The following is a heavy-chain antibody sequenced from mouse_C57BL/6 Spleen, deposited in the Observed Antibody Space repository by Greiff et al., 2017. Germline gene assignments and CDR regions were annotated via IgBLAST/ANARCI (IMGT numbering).Heavy chain of an antibody. Sequence: DVKLVESGGGLVKPGGSLKLSCAASGFTFSDYGMHWVRQAPEKGLEWVAYISSGSSTIYYADTVKGRFTISRDNAKNTLFLQMTSLRSEDTAMYYCARQAVVDAMDYWGQGTSVTVSS. V-gene: IGHV5-17*01. D-gene: IGHD1-1*01. J-gene: IGHJ4*01. CDR2: ISSGSSTI. CDR3: ARQAVVDAMDY. CDR1: GFTFSDYG.